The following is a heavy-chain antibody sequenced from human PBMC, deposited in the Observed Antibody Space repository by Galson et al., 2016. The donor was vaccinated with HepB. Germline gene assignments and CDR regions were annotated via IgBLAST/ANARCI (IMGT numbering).Heavy chain of an antibody. CDR1: GFSLNTAGLG. V-gene: IGHV2-26*01. J-gene: IGHJ6*02. Sequence: PALVQPTQTLTLTCTVSGFSLNTAGLGVSWVRQPPGKALEWPRHILSNDQKSYNTSLRTRVTISKATSKSQVVRIMTNIAPVDTATYYCARIQQLIPGFYFYGMDVWGQGTTVTVSS. CDR2: ILSNDQK. D-gene: IGHD1-1*01. CDR3: ARIQQLIPGFYFYGMDV.